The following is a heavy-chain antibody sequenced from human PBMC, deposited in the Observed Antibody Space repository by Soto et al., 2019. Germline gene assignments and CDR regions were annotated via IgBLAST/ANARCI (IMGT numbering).Heavy chain of an antibody. V-gene: IGHV1-18*01. D-gene: IGHD1-1*01. CDR2: ISPYGIT. Sequence: QVQLVQSGAEVKNPGASVKVSCKASGYTFTSYGISWVRQAPGQGLEWMGWISPYGITDYAQSLQGRVTVTTDPSTNTAYMELRSLRSDDAAVYYCARERATHDYWGQGTLVTVSS. CDR1: GYTFTSYG. J-gene: IGHJ4*02. CDR3: ARERATHDY.